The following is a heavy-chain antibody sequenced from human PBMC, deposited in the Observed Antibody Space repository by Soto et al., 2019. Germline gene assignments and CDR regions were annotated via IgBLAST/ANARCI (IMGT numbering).Heavy chain of an antibody. Sequence: SETLSLTCTVSGGSISFYYWSWIRQPPGKGLEWIGYIYYSGSTNYNPSLKSRVTISVDTSKNQSSLKLSSVTAADTAMYYCARRYGDCFDFWGQGTQVTVSS. D-gene: IGHD4-17*01. CDR3: ARRYGDCFDF. J-gene: IGHJ4*02. CDR2: IYYSGST. CDR1: GGSISFYY. V-gene: IGHV4-59*08.